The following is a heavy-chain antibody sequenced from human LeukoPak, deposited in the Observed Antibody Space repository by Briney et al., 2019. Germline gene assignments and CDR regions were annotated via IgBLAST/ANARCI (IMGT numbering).Heavy chain of an antibody. Sequence: SETLSLTCTVSGGSISSGDYYWSWIRQPPGKGLEWIGYIYYSGSTYYNPSLKSRVAISVDTSKNQFSLKLSSVTAADTAVYYCARDLVVVVAAKGDAFDIWGQGTMVTVSS. J-gene: IGHJ3*02. D-gene: IGHD2-15*01. CDR3: ARDLVVVVAAKGDAFDI. CDR1: GGSISSGDYY. CDR2: IYYSGST. V-gene: IGHV4-30-4*01.